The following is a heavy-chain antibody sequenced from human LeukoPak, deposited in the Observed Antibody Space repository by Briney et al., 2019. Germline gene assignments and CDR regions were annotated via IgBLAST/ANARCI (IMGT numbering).Heavy chain of an antibody. CDR1: GGSISSYY. CDR2: IYYSGST. V-gene: IGHV4-59*12. Sequence: ETSETLSLTCTVSGGSISSYYWSWIRQPPGKGLEWIGYIYYSGSTYYNPSLKSRVTISVDTSKNQFSLKLSSVTAADTAVYYCARVLGGAFDIWGQGTMVTVSS. CDR3: ARVLGGAFDI. D-gene: IGHD3-16*01. J-gene: IGHJ3*02.